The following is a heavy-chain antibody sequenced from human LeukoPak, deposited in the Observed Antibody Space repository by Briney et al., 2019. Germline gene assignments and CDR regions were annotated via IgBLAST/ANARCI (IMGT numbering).Heavy chain of an antibody. CDR1: GHTFTGYY. CDR2: INPNIGVT. CDR3: ARDSGGTDAVFPRLDYYFDL. Sequence: GASVKVSCKTSGHTFTGYYLHWVRQAPGQGLEWMGWINPNIGVTMYAQDFQGRVTMTRDTSISTAYMELSRLRHDDTALYYCARDSGGTDAVFPRLDYYFDLWGRGTLVTDSS. J-gene: IGHJ2*01. V-gene: IGHV1-2*02. D-gene: IGHD3/OR15-3a*01.